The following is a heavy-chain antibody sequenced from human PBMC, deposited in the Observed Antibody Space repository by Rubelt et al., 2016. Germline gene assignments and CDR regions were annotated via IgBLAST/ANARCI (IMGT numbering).Heavy chain of an antibody. Sequence: QVQLQESGPGLVKPSETLSLTCTVSGGSISSYYWSWIRQPPGKGLEWIGYIYYSGRTHSNPSLKSRGTQSGDTSKNQFSRKLSLVTAADTAVYYCARNGGITIFSYWGQGTLVTVSS. V-gene: IGHV4-59*01. CDR3: ARNGGITIFSY. CDR2: IYYSGRT. J-gene: IGHJ4*02. D-gene: IGHD3-9*01. CDR1: GGSISSYY.